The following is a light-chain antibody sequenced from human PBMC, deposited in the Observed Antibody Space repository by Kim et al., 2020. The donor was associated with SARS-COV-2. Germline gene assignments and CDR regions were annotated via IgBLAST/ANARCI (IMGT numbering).Light chain of an antibody. Sequence: DIQMSQSPSAMSASVGDRVTITCRASQDISNSLAWFQQRPGKVPRRLIYAASSLQSGVPSRSSGSGSGTEFTLTISSLQPEDFATYYCLQHSNYPLTFGGGTKVDIK. CDR1: QDISNS. CDR2: AAS. CDR3: LQHSNYPLT. V-gene: IGKV1-17*03. J-gene: IGKJ4*01.